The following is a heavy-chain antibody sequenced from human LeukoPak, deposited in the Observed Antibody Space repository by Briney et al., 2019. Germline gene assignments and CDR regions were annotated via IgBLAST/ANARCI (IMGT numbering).Heavy chain of an antibody. V-gene: IGHV3-15*01. CDR1: GFTFSDYY. J-gene: IGHJ4*02. Sequence: PGGSLRLSCAASGFTFSDYYMSWIRQAPGKGLEWVGRIKRKMDGETMDYPVPVKGRFTVSRDDSESTLYLQMNSLQIEDTGVYYCVTVNNFGESAFEYWGQGTLVTVSS. CDR3: VTVNNFGESAFEY. D-gene: IGHD1/OR15-1a*01. CDR2: IKRKMDGETM.